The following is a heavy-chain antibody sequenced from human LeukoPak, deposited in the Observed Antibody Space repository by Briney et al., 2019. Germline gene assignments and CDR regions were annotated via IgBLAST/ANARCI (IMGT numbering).Heavy chain of an antibody. Sequence: GSLRLYGVSSGFTFSSNGMHWVRQSPGNGLECVAFIQNDEHNKKYADSLKGRFTISRDNSKNTLSLQMNSLRSDDTAVYYCARDWGTSSLYLVSWGQGTLVTVSS. CDR2: IQNDEHNK. CDR1: GFTFSSNG. J-gene: IGHJ4*02. CDR3: ARDWGTSSLYLVS. V-gene: IGHV3-30*02. D-gene: IGHD6-6*01.